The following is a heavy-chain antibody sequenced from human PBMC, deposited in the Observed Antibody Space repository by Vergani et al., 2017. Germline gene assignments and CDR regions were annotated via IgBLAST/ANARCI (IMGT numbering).Heavy chain of an antibody. CDR1: GFTFSSYS. D-gene: IGHD6-13*01. Sequence: EVQLVESGGGLVKPGGSLRLSCAASGFTFSSYSMNWVRQAPGKGLEWVSSISSSSSYIYYADSVKGRFTISRDNAKNSLYLQMNSLRAEDTAVYYCARDLSEAAAGTGGDYWGQGTLVTVSS. CDR3: ARDLSEAAAGTGGDY. J-gene: IGHJ4*02. V-gene: IGHV3-21*01. CDR2: ISSSSSYI.